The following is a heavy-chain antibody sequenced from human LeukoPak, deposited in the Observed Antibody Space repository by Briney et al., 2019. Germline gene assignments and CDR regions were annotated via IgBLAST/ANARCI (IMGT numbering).Heavy chain of an antibody. CDR1: GGSFSGYY. Sequence: PSETLSLTCAVYGGSFSGYYWSWIRQPPGKGLAWIGEINHSGSTNYNPSLKGRVTISVDTSKNQFSLKLSSVTAADTAVYYCARAVGYCSGGSCSLDYWGQGTLVTVSS. CDR2: INHSGST. V-gene: IGHV4-34*01. CDR3: ARAVGYCSGGSCSLDY. J-gene: IGHJ4*02. D-gene: IGHD2-15*01.